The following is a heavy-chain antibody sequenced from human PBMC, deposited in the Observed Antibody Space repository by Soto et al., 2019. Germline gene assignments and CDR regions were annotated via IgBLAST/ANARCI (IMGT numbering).Heavy chain of an antibody. Sequence: SETLSLTCSISGGSITPDYWSWFRQAPGKGLEWIGYIYFAGTTSHNPSLKSRVTMSVDTSENQFSLNLTSVTAADTAVYYCARLGGYYQALDTWGQGIPVTVSS. D-gene: IGHD3-22*01. V-gene: IGHV4-59*08. CDR1: GGSITPDY. CDR2: IYFAGTT. CDR3: ARLGGYYQALDT. J-gene: IGHJ5*02.